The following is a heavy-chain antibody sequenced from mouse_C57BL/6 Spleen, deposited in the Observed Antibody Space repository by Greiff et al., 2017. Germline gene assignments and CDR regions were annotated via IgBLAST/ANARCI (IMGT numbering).Heavy chain of an antibody. CDR2: IYPGNSDT. J-gene: IGHJ3*01. CDR1: GYTFTSYW. Sequence: EVQRVESGTVLARPGASVKMSCKTSGYTFTSYWMHWVKQRPGQGLEWIGAIYPGNSDTSYNQKFKGKAKLTAVTSASTAYMELSSLTNEDSAVYYCTGGYGSSSAWFAYWGQGTLVTVSA. V-gene: IGHV1-5*01. CDR3: TGGYGSSSAWFAY. D-gene: IGHD1-1*01.